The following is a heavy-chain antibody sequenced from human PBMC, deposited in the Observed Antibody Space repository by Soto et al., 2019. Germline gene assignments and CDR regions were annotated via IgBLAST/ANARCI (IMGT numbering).Heavy chain of an antibody. Sequence: EVQLVESGGGLVQPGGSLRLSCAASGFSFSSFWMSWVRQAPGKGLEWVANIKPDGSEIHYVDSVRGRFTISRDNAKNSLYLQMNSLRAEDTAVYYCARGSVLIGGQGTLVTVSS. CDR3: ARGSVLI. CDR2: IKPDGSEI. D-gene: IGHD3-22*01. CDR1: GFSFSSFW. V-gene: IGHV3-7*01. J-gene: IGHJ4*02.